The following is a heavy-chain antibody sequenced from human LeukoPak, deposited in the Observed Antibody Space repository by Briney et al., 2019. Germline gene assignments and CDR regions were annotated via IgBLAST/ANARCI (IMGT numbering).Heavy chain of an antibody. CDR1: GHIFTIYV. CDR2: INTNTGNP. Sequence: EASVTVSFTASGHIFTIYVLHWVRQAPGQGLEWMGWINTNTGNPTYAQGFTGRFVFSLDTSVSTAYLQISSLKADGTAMYYCARGDYETHGYQTRWGQGTLVTVSS. J-gene: IGHJ4*02. V-gene: IGHV7-4-1*02. D-gene: IGHD3-22*01. CDR3: ARGDYETHGYQTR.